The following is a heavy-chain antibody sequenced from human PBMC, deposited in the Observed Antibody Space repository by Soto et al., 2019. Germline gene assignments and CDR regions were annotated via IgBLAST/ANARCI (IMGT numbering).Heavy chain of an antibody. CDR3: ARGVYDFWSGHPKGLDY. CDR1: GFTFSGSA. J-gene: IGHJ4*02. Sequence: PVGSLRLSCAASGFTFSGSAMHWVRQASGKGLEWVGRIRSKANSYATAYAVSVKGRFTISRDDSRNTAYLQVNSLKTEDTAVYYCARGVYDFWSGHPKGLDYWGQGTVVTVSS. V-gene: IGHV3-73*01. D-gene: IGHD3-3*01. CDR2: IRSKANSYAT.